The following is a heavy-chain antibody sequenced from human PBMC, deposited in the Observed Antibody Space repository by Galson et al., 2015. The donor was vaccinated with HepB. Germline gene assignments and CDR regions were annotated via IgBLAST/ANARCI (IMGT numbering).Heavy chain of an antibody. CDR2: IWYDGSNK. CDR1: GFTFSSYG. V-gene: IGHV3-33*08. Sequence: SLRLSCAASGFTFSSYGMHWVRQAPGKGLEWVAVIWYDGSNKYYADSVKGRFTISRDNSKNTLYLQMNSLRAEDTAVYYCARGMHYDILTGYRLSYWGQGTLVTVSS. D-gene: IGHD3-9*01. J-gene: IGHJ4*02. CDR3: ARGMHYDILTGYRLSY.